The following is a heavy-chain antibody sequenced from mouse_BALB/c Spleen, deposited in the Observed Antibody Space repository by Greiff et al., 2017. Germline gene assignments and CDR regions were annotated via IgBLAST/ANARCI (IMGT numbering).Heavy chain of an antibody. D-gene: IGHD1-1*02. CDR1: GYTFTSYW. CDR3: ARILYHGAMDY. V-gene: IGHV1-69*02. J-gene: IGHJ4*01. Sequence: QVQLQQPGAELVKPGAPVKLSCKASGYTFTSYWMNWVKQRPGRGLEWIGRIDPSDSETHYNQKFKDKATLTVDKSSSTAYIQLSSLTSEDSAVYYCARILYHGAMDYWGQGTSVTVSS. CDR2: IDPSDSET.